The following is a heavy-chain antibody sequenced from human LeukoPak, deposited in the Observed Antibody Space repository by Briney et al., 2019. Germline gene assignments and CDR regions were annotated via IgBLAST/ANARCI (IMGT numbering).Heavy chain of an antibody. V-gene: IGHV1-2*02. D-gene: IGHD6-13*01. CDR3: ARNIAAAGNFDY. J-gene: IGHJ4*02. CDR1: GYTFTGYY. CDR2: INPNSGGT. Sequence: ASVKVSCKASGYTFTGYYMHWVRQAPGQGLEWMGWINPNSGGTNYAQKFQGRVTMTRDTSISTAYMELSRLRSDDTAVYYCARNIAAAGNFDYWGQGTLVTDSS.